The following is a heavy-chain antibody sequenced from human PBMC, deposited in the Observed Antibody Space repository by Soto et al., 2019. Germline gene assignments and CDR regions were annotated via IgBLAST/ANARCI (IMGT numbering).Heavy chain of an antibody. CDR2: IDYTGST. CDR1: GGSISSSSYY. Sequence: SETLSLTCTVSGGSISSSSYYWCWIRQSPGKGLEWIGKIDYTGSTYYNPSLKSRLTISIDTSKNQFSLKLSSVTAADTAVYYCASGGRWELPQHFWGQGTLVTVSS. V-gene: IGHV4-39*01. J-gene: IGHJ4*02. CDR3: ASGGRWELPQHF. D-gene: IGHD1-26*01.